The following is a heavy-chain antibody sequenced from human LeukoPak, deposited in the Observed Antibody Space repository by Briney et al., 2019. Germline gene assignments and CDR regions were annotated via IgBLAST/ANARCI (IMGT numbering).Heavy chain of an antibody. CDR2: IYYSGST. D-gene: IGHD3-3*01. J-gene: IGHJ6*02. Sequence: SETLSLTCTVSGGSISSYYWSWIRQPPGKGLEWIGYIYYSGSTNYNPSLKSRVTISVDTSKNQFSLKLSSVTAADTAVYYCARESPDHDFWSGYYALDVWGQGTTVTVSS. CDR3: ARESPDHDFWSGYYALDV. V-gene: IGHV4-59*01. CDR1: GGSISSYY.